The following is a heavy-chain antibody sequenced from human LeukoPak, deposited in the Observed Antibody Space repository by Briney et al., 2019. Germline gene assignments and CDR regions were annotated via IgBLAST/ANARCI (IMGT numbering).Heavy chain of an antibody. CDR1: GFTFSSSA. V-gene: IGHV3-23*01. CDR3: AKHRGYSSDYFDP. J-gene: IGHJ5*02. Sequence: GGSLRLSCSASGFTFSSSATTWVRQAPGKGLEWVSVISGSGASTYYADSVTGRFIISRDNSKNTLYLRMNSLRAEDTAVYYCAKHRGYSSDYFDPWGQGTLVTVSS. CDR2: ISGSGAST. D-gene: IGHD5-18*01.